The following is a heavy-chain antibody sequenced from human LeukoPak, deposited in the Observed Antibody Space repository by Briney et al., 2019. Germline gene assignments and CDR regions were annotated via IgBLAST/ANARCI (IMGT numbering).Heavy chain of an antibody. J-gene: IGHJ3*02. D-gene: IGHD3-10*01. V-gene: IGHV3-9*01. CDR3: ASFGSGSNLDAFDI. CDR1: GFIFDDYA. Sequence: LPGGSLRLSCAVSGFIFDDYAMHWVRQAPGKGLEWVSGITWGRDNLAYAASVKGRFTISRDNDNNSLYLQMNILRAEDSAVYYCASFGSGSNLDAFDIWGQGTMVTVSS. CDR2: ITWGRDNL.